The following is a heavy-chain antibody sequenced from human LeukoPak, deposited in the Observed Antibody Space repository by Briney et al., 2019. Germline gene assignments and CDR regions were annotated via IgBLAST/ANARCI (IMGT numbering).Heavy chain of an antibody. CDR1: GYSFTTYW. CDR3: ARARYCSGGSCYAEY. V-gene: IGHV5-51*01. J-gene: IGHJ4*02. CDR2: IYPGDSDT. D-gene: IGHD2-15*01. Sequence: AESLLISCKGSGYSFTTYWIGWVRQMPGKGLEWMGIIYPGDSDTRYSPSFQGQVTISADKSISTAYLQWSSLKASDSAMYYCARARYCSGGSCYAEYWGQGTLVTVSS.